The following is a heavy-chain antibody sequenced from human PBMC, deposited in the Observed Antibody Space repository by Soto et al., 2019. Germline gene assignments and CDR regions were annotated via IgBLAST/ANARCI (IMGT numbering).Heavy chain of an antibody. CDR2: ISGYSGNT. D-gene: IGHD2-2*01. CDR1: GYTFTSYG. Sequence: ASVKVSCKASGYTFTSYGISWVRQAPGQGLEWMGWISGYSGNTNYEQKFQGRASMTKDTSTSTAYMELRSLRSDDTAVYYCARGGYCSSTSCYRDYNRGMEVWGKGTKVTVSS. V-gene: IGHV1-18*04. J-gene: IGHJ6*04. CDR3: ARGGYCSSTSCYRDYNRGMEV.